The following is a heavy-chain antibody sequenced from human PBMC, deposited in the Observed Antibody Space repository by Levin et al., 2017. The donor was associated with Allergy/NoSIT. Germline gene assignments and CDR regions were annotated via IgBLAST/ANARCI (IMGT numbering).Heavy chain of an antibody. CDR2: ISTYNGDT. J-gene: IGHJ4*02. CDR3: ARDPSNTSGRYIYFDY. D-gene: IGHD6-19*01. CDR1: GYTFKKYA. Sequence: ASVKVSCKTSGYTFKKYAITWVRQAPGQGLEWMGWISTYNGDTKYAQNLQDRVTLTTDASTSTVYMELRSLRSDDTAVYFCARDPSNTSGRYIYFDYWGQGTPVTVSS. V-gene: IGHV1-18*01.